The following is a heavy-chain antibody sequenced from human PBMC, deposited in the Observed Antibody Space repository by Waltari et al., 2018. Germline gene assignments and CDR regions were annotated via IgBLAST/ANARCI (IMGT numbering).Heavy chain of an antibody. J-gene: IGHJ6*02. CDR1: GGSISSYY. V-gene: IGHV4-59*01. Sequence: QVQLQESGPGLVKPSETLSLTCTVSGGSISSYYWSWIRQPPGKGLEWIGYIYYSGSTNYNPSLNSRVTISVDTSKNQFSLKLSSVTAADTAVYYCARSATTVVTTTNHYYYYGMDVWGQGTTVTVSS. CDR2: IYYSGST. CDR3: ARSATTVVTTTNHYYYYGMDV. D-gene: IGHD4-17*01.